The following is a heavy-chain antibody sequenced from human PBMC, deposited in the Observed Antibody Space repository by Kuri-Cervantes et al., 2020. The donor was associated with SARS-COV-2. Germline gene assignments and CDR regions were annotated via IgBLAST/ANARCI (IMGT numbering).Heavy chain of an antibody. J-gene: IGHJ5*02. D-gene: IGHD2-2*01. Sequence: ASVKVSCKASGYTFTSYGISWVRQAPGQGLEWMGWISAYNGNTNYAQKLQGRVTMTTDTSTSTAYMELRSLRSDDTAVYYCARDSISTLGYCSSTSCYVPYNWFDPWGQGTLVTVSS. CDR2: ISAYNGNT. V-gene: IGHV1-18*01. CDR3: ARDSISTLGYCSSTSCYVPYNWFDP. CDR1: GYTFTSYG.